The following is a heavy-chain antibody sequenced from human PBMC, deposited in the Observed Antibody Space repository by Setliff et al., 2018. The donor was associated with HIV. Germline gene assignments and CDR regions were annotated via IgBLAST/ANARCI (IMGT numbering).Heavy chain of an antibody. D-gene: IGHD3-22*01. CDR1: GGSISSSSYY. V-gene: IGHV4-39*07. CDR3: ARAGHYYDSSGTALDY. J-gene: IGHJ4*02. CDR2: MYYSGST. Sequence: PSETLSLTCTVSGGSISSSSYYWGWVRQPPGKGLEWIGSMYYSGSTYYTPSLKSRISISLDTSKNQFSLRMRSVTAADTAVYYCARAGHYYDSSGTALDYWGQGTLVTVSS.